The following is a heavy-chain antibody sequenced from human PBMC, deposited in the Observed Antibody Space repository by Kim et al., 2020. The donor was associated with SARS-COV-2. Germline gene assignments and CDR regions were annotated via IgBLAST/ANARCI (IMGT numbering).Heavy chain of an antibody. J-gene: IGHJ6*02. V-gene: IGHV5-51*01. CDR3: ARYSSSWPGEDYGMDV. CDR1: GYSFTSYW. CDR2: IYPGDSDT. Sequence: GESLKISCKGSGYSFTSYWIGWVRQMPGKGLEWMGIIYPGDSDTRYSPSFQGQVTIPADKSISTAYLQWSSLKASDTAMYYCARYSSSWPGEDYGMDVWGQGTTVTVSS. D-gene: IGHD6-13*01.